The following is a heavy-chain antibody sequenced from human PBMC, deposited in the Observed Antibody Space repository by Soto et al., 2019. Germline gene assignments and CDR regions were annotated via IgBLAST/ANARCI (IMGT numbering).Heavy chain of an antibody. Sequence: QITLKESGFTLVKPTQTLTLTCTFSGFSFTTSGVGVGWIRQPPGKALEWLALILWDEDERYSSSLKSRLTITKDTAKNQVVLIMTNMDPVDTATYYCAHRGHDFQDAFDVWGQGTMVTVSS. CDR3: AHRGHDFQDAFDV. V-gene: IGHV2-5*02. J-gene: IGHJ3*01. CDR2: ILWDEDE. D-gene: IGHD2-21*02. CDR1: GFSFTTSGVG.